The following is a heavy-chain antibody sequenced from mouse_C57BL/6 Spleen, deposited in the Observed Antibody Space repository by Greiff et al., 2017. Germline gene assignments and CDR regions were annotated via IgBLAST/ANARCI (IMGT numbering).Heavy chain of an antibody. CDR2: IDPANGNT. D-gene: IGHD1-1*01. V-gene: IGHV14-3*01. Sequence: VQLQQSVAELVRPGASVKLSCTASGFNIKNTYMHWVKQRPEQGLEWIGRIDPANGNTKYAPKFQGQATITADTSSNTAYLQLSSLTSEDTAIYYCAPYYYGSSYGTWFAYWGQGTLVTVSA. CDR3: APYYYGSSYGTWFAY. J-gene: IGHJ3*01. CDR1: GFNIKNTY.